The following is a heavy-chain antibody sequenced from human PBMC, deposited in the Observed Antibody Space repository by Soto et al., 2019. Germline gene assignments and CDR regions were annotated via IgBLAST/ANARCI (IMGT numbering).Heavy chain of an antibody. V-gene: IGHV5-51*01. Sequence: GESLKISCKGSGYSFTSYWIGWVRQMPGKGLEWMGIIYPGDSDTRYSPYFQGQVTISADKSISTAYLQWSSLKASDTAMYYCAGDARGYYYDSSGPPDAFDIWGQGTMVTVSS. CDR3: AGDARGYYYDSSGPPDAFDI. D-gene: IGHD3-22*01. CDR1: GYSFTSYW. J-gene: IGHJ3*02. CDR2: IYPGDSDT.